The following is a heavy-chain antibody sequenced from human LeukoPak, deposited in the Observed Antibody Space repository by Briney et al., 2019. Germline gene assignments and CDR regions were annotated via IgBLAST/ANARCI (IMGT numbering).Heavy chain of an antibody. Sequence: GGSLKLSCAASGFTFSGSAMHWVRQASGKGPEWVGRIRSKANSYATAYAASVKGRFTISRDDSKNTAYLQMNSLKTEDTAVYYCTRRDWFDPWGQGTLVTVSS. J-gene: IGHJ5*02. CDR2: IRSKANSYAT. CDR3: TRRDWFDP. CDR1: GFTFSGSA. V-gene: IGHV3-73*01.